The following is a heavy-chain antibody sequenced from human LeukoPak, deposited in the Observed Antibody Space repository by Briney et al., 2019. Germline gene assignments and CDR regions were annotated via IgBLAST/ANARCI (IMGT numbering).Heavy chain of an antibody. D-gene: IGHD1-1*01. CDR2: IHSGGNTI. CDR3: VRKFTGTTYFDY. Sequence: GGSLRLSCVASGFTFSRYDMNWVRLAPGKGLEWVSYIHSGGNTIYYADSVKGRFTISRDYAKNSLYLQMNNLRAEDTAVYYCVRKFTGTTYFDYWGQGTLVTVSS. CDR1: GFTFSRYD. J-gene: IGHJ4*02. V-gene: IGHV3-48*03.